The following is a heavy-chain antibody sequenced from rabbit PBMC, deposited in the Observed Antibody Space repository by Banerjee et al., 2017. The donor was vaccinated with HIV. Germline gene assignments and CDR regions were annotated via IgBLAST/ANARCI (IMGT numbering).Heavy chain of an antibody. V-gene: IGHV1S40*01. D-gene: IGHD6-1*01. CDR1: GIDFSSSYW. Sequence: QSLEESGADLVKPGASLTLTCTASGIDFSSSYWICRVRQAPRKGLEWIACIYTGGGVISYASWAKGRFTISQASSTTVTLQMTSLTGADTATYFCARTYPDAAGWDYANRFNLWGPGTLVTVS. CDR3: ARTYPDAAGWDYANRFNL. J-gene: IGHJ4*01. CDR2: IYTGGGVI.